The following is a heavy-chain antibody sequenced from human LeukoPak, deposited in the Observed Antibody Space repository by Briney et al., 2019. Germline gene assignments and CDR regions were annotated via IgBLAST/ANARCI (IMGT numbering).Heavy chain of an antibody. CDR1: GGSFSGYY. CDR2: INHSGRT. CDR3: ARPQPPYYYDSSGYYYDY. Sequence: PSETLSLTCAVYGGSFSGYYWSWIRQPPGKGLEWIGEINHSGRTNYNPSLKSRVTIPVDTSKNQFSLKLSSVTAADTAVYYCARPQPPYYYDSSGYYYDYWGQGTLVTVSS. V-gene: IGHV4-34*01. D-gene: IGHD3-22*01. J-gene: IGHJ4*02.